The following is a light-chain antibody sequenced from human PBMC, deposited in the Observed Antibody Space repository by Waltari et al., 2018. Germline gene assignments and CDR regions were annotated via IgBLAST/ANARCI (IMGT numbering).Light chain of an antibody. CDR1: SLRTYS. CDR2: STD. CDR3: ASRDPTANAVV. J-gene: IGLJ2*01. Sequence: SSELTQDPAVSVALVQTVRITCQGDSLRTYSADWYQQRPGQAPILVLFSTDDRPSGIPDRFSGSSSRDTASLTITGTQAEDEADYYCASRDPTANAVVFGGGTKLTVL. V-gene: IGLV3-19*01.